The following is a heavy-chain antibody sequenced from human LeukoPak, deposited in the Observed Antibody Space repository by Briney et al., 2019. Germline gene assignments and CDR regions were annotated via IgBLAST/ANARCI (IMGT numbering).Heavy chain of an antibody. D-gene: IGHD1-26*01. CDR2: INEDGSTT. V-gene: IGHV3-74*01. Sequence: GGSLRLSCAASGFTFSSNWMHWVRQAPGKGLVWVSRINEDGSTTNYADSVKGRSTIFRDNAKNTLYLQMNSLRAENTAVYYCVRDLGGRSGHWGQGTLVTVSS. CDR1: GFTFSSNW. CDR3: VRDLGGRSGH. J-gene: IGHJ4*02.